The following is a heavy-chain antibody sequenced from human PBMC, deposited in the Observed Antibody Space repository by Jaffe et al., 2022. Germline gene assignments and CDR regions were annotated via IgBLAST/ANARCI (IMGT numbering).Heavy chain of an antibody. J-gene: IGHJ4*02. Sequence: QVRLVESGGGVVQPGGSLRLSCAASGFTFSKYGMQWVRQAPGKGLEWVAFIRYDGSNKYYADSVKGRFTISRDNSKNTLFLQMNSLRVEDTAVYYCAKDWGGGDDYIAWGQGTLVTVSS. D-gene: IGHD2-21*01. V-gene: IGHV3-30*02. CDR2: IRYDGSNK. CDR3: AKDWGGGDDYIA. CDR1: GFTFSKYG.